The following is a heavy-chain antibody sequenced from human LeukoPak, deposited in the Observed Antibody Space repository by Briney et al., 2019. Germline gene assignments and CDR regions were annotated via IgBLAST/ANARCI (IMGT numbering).Heavy chain of an antibody. CDR3: AKDFAKYCSGGCDFQH. J-gene: IGHJ1*01. Sequence: GGSLRLSCAASGFTFSSYEMNWVRQAPGKGLEWVAVISYDGPNKYYADSVKGRFTISRDNSKNTLFLQMNSLRPDDTAVYYCAKDFAKYCSGGCDFQHWGQGTLVTVSS. D-gene: IGHD2-15*01. CDR1: GFTFSSYE. CDR2: ISYDGPNK. V-gene: IGHV3-30*18.